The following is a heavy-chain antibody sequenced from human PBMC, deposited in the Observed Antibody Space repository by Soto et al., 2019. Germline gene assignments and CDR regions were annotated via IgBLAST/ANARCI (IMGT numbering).Heavy chain of an antibody. CDR2: IYTSGST. Sequence: SETLSLTCTVSGGSISSYYWSWIRQPAGKGLEWIGLIYTSGSTNYNPSLKSRVTMSVDTSKNQFSLRLSSVTAADTAVYYCTRDSWDWDYYYYGMDVWGQGTTVTVSS. D-gene: IGHD3-9*01. CDR1: GGSISSYY. CDR3: TRDSWDWDYYYYGMDV. V-gene: IGHV4-4*07. J-gene: IGHJ6*02.